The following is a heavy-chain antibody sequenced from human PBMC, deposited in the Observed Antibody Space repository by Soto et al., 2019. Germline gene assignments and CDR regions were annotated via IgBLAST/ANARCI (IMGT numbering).Heavy chain of an antibody. Sequence: PSETLSLTCTVSGGSISSSSYYLGWIRQPPGKGLEWIGSIYYSVSTYYNPSLKSRVTISVDTSKNQFSLKLSSVTAADTAVYYCARHWSTGRSAFDIWGQGTMVTVSS. D-gene: IGHD3-3*01. CDR3: ARHWSTGRSAFDI. V-gene: IGHV4-39*01. CDR2: IYYSVST. CDR1: GGSISSSSYY. J-gene: IGHJ3*02.